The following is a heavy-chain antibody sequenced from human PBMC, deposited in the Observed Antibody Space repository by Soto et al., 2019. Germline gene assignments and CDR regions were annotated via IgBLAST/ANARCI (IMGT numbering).Heavy chain of an antibody. V-gene: IGHV4-59*12. CDR1: GGSISSYY. J-gene: IGHJ4*02. CDR2: IYYSGST. D-gene: IGHD6-6*01. CDR3: ARAGAARYFDY. Sequence: QVQLQESGPGLVKPSETLSLTCTVSGGSISSYYWSWIRQPPGKGLEWIGYIYYSGSTNYNPSLKSRDTTSVDTPKSQSSLKLSSVTAADTAVYYCARAGAARYFDYWGQGTLVTVSS.